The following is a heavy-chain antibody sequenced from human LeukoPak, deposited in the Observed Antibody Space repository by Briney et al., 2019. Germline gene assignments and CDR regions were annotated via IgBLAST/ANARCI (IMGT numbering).Heavy chain of an antibody. CDR1: GYTFTGYY. J-gene: IGHJ4*02. Sequence: GASVKVSCKAPGYTFTGYYMHWVRQAPGQGLEWMGWINPNSGDTNYAQKLQGRVTMTRDTSISTAYMELSRLKSDDTAVYYCAASYDFWGGYLNHDYWGQGTLVTVSS. V-gene: IGHV1-2*02. D-gene: IGHD3-3*01. CDR3: AASYDFWGGYLNHDY. CDR2: INPNSGDT.